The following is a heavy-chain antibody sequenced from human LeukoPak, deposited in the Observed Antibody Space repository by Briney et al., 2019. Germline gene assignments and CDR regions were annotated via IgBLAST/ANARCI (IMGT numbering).Heavy chain of an antibody. Sequence: KPSETLSLTCTVSGVSMNYYFWNWIRQPAGEGLQWIGRIHSSGTTNYNPSLKSRVTMSIDMSKNRFSLRLTSVTAADTAVYYCARVPPDYNGLHDALDLWGQGTVVTVSS. CDR3: ARVPPDYNGLHDALDL. D-gene: IGHD4-11*01. V-gene: IGHV4-4*07. CDR1: GVSMNYYF. CDR2: IHSSGTT. J-gene: IGHJ3*01.